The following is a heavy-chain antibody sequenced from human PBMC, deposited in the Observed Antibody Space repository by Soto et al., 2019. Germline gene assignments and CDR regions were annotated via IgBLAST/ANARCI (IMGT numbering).Heavy chain of an antibody. J-gene: IGHJ5*02. CDR1: GFTFSTSG. CDR3: AKDWGSSGWYNWFDP. V-gene: IGHV3-30*18. D-gene: IGHD6-13*01. Sequence: QVHLVESGGGVVQPGRSLRLSCAASGFTFSTSGMHWVRQAPGKGLEWVAMISHDGSETFYVDSVKGRFTISRDTSKNTHYLQMNSLRVEDTAIYHCAKDWGSSGWYNWFDPWGQGTLVTVSS. CDR2: ISHDGSET.